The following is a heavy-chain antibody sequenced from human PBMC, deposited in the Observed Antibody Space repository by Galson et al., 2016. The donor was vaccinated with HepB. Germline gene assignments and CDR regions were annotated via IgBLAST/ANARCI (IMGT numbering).Heavy chain of an antibody. CDR2: IWYDGSNK. J-gene: IGHJ3*02. D-gene: IGHD5-24*01. CDR1: GFTFSSYG. CDR3: ARPMGPLPSVSFDI. V-gene: IGHV3-33*01. Sequence: SLRLSCAASGFTFSSYGMHWVRQAPRQGLEWVALIWYDGSNKYYAESAKGRFTISRDNSKNTLYLKMNSLRAEDTAVYYCARPMGPLPSVSFDIWGQGTLVTVSS.